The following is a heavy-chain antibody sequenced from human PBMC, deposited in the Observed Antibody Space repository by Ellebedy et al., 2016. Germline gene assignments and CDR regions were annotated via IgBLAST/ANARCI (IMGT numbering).Heavy chain of an antibody. V-gene: IGHV3-9*01. J-gene: IGHJ3*02. Sequence: SLKISCAASGFTFDDYAMHWVRQAPGKGLEWVSGISWNSGSIGYADSVKGRFTISRDNAKNSLYLQMNSLRAEDTALYYCAKDIGSLWFGDGFLGAFDIWGQGTMVTVSS. D-gene: IGHD3-10*01. CDR2: ISWNSGSI. CDR3: AKDIGSLWFGDGFLGAFDI. CDR1: GFTFDDYA.